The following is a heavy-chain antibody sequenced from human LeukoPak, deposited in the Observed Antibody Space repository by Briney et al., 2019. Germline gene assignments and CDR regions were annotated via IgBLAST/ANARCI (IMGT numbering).Heavy chain of an antibody. Sequence: GASVKVSCKASGYTFTSYYMHWVRQAPGQGLEWMGIINPSGGSTSYAQKFQGRVTMTRDTSTSTVYMELSSLRSEDTAVYYCATHLVTHRDFDYWGQGTLVTVSS. CDR3: ATHLVTHRDFDY. CDR2: INPSGGST. D-gene: IGHD4-23*01. CDR1: GYTFTSYY. J-gene: IGHJ4*02. V-gene: IGHV1-46*01.